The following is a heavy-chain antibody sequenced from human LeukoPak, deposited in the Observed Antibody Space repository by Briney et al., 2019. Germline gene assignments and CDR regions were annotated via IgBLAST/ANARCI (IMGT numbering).Heavy chain of an antibody. CDR1: GGTFSGYA. CDR3: ARARYFGSGSYSAPYYYYYYMDV. V-gene: IGHV1-69*05. CDR2: IIPIFGTA. D-gene: IGHD3-10*01. Sequence: ASVKVSCKASGGTFSGYAISWVRQAPGQGLEWMGGIIPIFGTANYAQKFQGRVTITTDESTSTAYMELSSLRSEDTAVYYCARARYFGSGSYSAPYYYYYYMDVWGKGTTVTASS. J-gene: IGHJ6*03.